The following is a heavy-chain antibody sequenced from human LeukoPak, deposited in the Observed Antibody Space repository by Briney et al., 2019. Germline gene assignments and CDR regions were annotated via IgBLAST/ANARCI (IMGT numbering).Heavy chain of an antibody. Sequence: PGGSLRLSCAGSGFTFSSYAMSWVRQAPGKGLEWVSGISGSGGSTYYAESVKGRFTISRDNSKNTLYLQMNSLRAEDTAVYYCAKIPVSYSSGWSNFDYWGQGTLVTVSA. CDR1: GFTFSSYA. D-gene: IGHD6-19*01. CDR3: AKIPVSYSSGWSNFDY. V-gene: IGHV3-23*01. CDR2: ISGSGGST. J-gene: IGHJ4*02.